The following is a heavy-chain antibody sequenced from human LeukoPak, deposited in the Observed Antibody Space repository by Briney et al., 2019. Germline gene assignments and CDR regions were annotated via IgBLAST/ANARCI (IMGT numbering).Heavy chain of an antibody. CDR2: ISYDGSNK. CDR3: AREDPKGYYFDY. J-gene: IGHJ4*02. Sequence: GGSLRLSCAASGFTFSSYAMHWVRQAPGKGLEWVAVISYDGSNKYYADSVKGRFTISRDNSKNTLYLQMGSLRAEDMAVYYCAREDPKGYYFDYWGQGTLVTVSS. V-gene: IGHV3-30*15. CDR1: GFTFSSYA.